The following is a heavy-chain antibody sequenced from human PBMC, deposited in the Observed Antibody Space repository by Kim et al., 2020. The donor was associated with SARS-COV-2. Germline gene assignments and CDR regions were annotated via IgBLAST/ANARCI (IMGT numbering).Heavy chain of an antibody. D-gene: IGHD1-26*01. CDR1: GFTFSSYA. J-gene: IGHJ6*02. CDR3: ARDRPVRYSGSYRPTYYYYGMDV. V-gene: IGHV3-30*04. Sequence: GGSLRLSCAASGFTFSSYAMHWVRQAPGKGLEWVAVISYDGSNKYYADSVKGRFTISRDNSKNTLYLQMNSLRAEDTAVYYCARDRPVRYSGSYRPTYYYYGMDVWGQGTTVTVSS. CDR2: ISYDGSNK.